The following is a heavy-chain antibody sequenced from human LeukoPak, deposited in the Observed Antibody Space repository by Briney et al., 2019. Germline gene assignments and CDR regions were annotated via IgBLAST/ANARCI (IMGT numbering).Heavy chain of an antibody. CDR2: IYYTGNT. CDR1: GGSISSFY. D-gene: IGHD3/OR15-3a*01. V-gene: IGHV4-59*04. CDR3: ARQTGSGLFTLP. J-gene: IGHJ4*02. Sequence: TTSETLSLTCTVSGGSISSFYWSWIRQPPGKGLEWIGSIYYTGNTYYNASLKSRVTISIDTSKNQISLRLTSVTATDTAMYYCARQTGSGLFTLPGGQGTLVTVSS.